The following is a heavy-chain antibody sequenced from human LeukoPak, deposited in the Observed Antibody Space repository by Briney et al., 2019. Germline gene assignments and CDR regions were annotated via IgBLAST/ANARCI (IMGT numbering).Heavy chain of an antibody. Sequence: PGGSLRLSCTASGFTFGDYAMSWFRQAPGKGLEWVGFIRSKAYGGTTEYAASVKGRFTISRDDSKSIAYLQMNSLKTEDTAVYYCTRADVGAYDYVWGSYRPLDYWGQGTLVTVSS. CDR1: GFTFGDYA. D-gene: IGHD3-16*02. CDR2: IRSKAYGGTT. V-gene: IGHV3-49*03. CDR3: TRADVGAYDYVWGSYRPLDY. J-gene: IGHJ4*02.